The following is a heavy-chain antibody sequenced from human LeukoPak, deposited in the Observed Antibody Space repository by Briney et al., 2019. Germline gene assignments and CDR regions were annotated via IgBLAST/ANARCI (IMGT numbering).Heavy chain of an antibody. CDR2: ISWDGGST. J-gene: IGHJ4*02. V-gene: IGHV3-43D*04. D-gene: IGHD5-24*01. CDR1: GFTFDDYA. CDR3: AKGVDGYNRAPFDY. Sequence: PGGSLRLSCAASGFTFDDYAMHWVRQAPGKGLEWVSLISWDGGSTYYADSVKGRFTISRDNSKNSLYLQMNSLRAEDTALYYCAKGVDGYNRAPFDYWGQGTLVTVSS.